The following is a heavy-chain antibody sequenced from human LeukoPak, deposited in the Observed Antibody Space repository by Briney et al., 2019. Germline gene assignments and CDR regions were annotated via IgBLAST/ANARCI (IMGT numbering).Heavy chain of an antibody. V-gene: IGHV1-69*13. CDR1: GYIFTGYY. CDR2: IIPIFGTA. D-gene: IGHD3-9*01. CDR3: ARTQAYDILTGYPDGDAFDI. Sequence: SVKVSCKASGYIFTGYYMHWVRQAPGQGLEWMGGIIPIFGTANYAQKFQGRVTITADESTSTAYMELSSLRSEDTAVYYCARTQAYDILTGYPDGDAFDIWGQGTMVTVSS. J-gene: IGHJ3*02.